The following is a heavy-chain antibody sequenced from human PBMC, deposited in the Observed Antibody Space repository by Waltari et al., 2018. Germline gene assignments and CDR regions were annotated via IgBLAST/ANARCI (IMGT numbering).Heavy chain of an antibody. CDR3: ARELRPDWYFDL. J-gene: IGHJ2*01. Sequence: QVQLQESGPGLVKPSETLSLTCTVPGGSISSHYWSWIRQPPGKGLEWIGYIYYSGSTNYNPSLKSRVTISVDTSKNQFSLKLSSVTAADTAVYYCARELRPDWYFDLWGRGTLVTVSS. CDR1: GGSISSHY. CDR2: IYYSGST. D-gene: IGHD3-16*01. V-gene: IGHV4-59*11.